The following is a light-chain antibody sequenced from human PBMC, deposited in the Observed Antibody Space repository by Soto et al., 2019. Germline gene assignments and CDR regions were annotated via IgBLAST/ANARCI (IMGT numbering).Light chain of an antibody. CDR3: QQYYSFWT. V-gene: IGKV1-5*02. CDR1: RSVDKW. J-gene: IGKJ1*01. CDR2: EAS. Sequence: DIQMTKSPSTLSASLGDRVTIICRASRSVDKWLAWYQQKSGKAPKLLIYEASHLQSGVPSRFGGSGSGTELTLTINNRQPEDVAPYYCQQYYSFWTFGQWTTVEV.